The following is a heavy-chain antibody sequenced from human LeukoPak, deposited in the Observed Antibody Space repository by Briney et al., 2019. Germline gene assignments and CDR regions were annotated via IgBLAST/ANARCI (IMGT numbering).Heavy chain of an antibody. Sequence: QTGGSLRLSCPASGFTFSSYAMSWVRQAPGKGLEWVSSIIGSGDITYYADSVKGRFTISRDNSKNTLYLQMNSLRAEDTAVYYCAKGVVPSTVITPFDYWGQGTLVTVSS. CDR3: AKGVVPSTVITPFDY. CDR1: GFTFSSYA. V-gene: IGHV3-23*01. D-gene: IGHD4-23*01. CDR2: IIGSGDIT. J-gene: IGHJ4*02.